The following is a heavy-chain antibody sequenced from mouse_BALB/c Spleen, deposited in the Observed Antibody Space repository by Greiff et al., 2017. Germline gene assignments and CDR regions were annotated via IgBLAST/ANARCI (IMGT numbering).Heavy chain of an antibody. Sequence: EVMLVESGGGLVKPGGSLKLSCAASGFAFSSYDMSWVRQTPEKRLEWVAYISSGGGSTYYPDTVKGRFTISRDNAKNTLYLQMSSLKSEDTAMYYCAGDYYGYWYFDVWGAGTTVTVSS. CDR1: GFAFSSYD. CDR3: AGDYYGYWYFDV. D-gene: IGHD1-1*01. CDR2: ISSGGGST. V-gene: IGHV5-12-1*01. J-gene: IGHJ1*01.